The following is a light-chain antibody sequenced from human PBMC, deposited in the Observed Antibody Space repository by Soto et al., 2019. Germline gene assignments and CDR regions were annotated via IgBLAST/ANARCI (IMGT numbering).Light chain of an antibody. V-gene: IGKV3-15*01. CDR2: GAS. Sequence: EIGMTQSPATLSVSPGGRATLSCRASQSINTNLAWYQQKPGQPPRLLLYGASTRATGIPASFSGSGSGTEFTLTISSLQSEDFAVYYCQQYNNWPRTFGQGTKVEIK. J-gene: IGKJ1*01. CDR1: QSINTN. CDR3: QQYNNWPRT.